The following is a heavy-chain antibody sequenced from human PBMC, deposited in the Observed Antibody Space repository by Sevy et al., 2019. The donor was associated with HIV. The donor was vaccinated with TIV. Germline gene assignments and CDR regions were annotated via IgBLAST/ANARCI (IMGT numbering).Heavy chain of an antibody. CDR3: ARVYSGYYNS. CDR2: ISSSSNYI. Sequence: GGSLRLSSAASGFTFSSYTINWVRQAPGKGLEWVSSISSSSNYIYYADSVKGRFTISRDNAKNSLYLQMNSLRAEDTAVYYCARVYSGYYNSWGQGTLVTVSS. V-gene: IGHV3-21*01. CDR1: GFTFSSYT. D-gene: IGHD1-26*01. J-gene: IGHJ4*02.